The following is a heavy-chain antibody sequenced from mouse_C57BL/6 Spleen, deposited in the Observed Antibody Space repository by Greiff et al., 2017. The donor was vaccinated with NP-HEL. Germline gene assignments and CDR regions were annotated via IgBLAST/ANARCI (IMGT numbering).Heavy chain of an antibody. J-gene: IGHJ3*01. CDR3: AREGYGNYLSWCAY. CDR2: IDPEDGET. CDR1: GFNIKDYY. D-gene: IGHD2-1*01. Sequence: EVQLQQSGAELVKPGASVKLSCTASGFNIKDYYMHWVKQRTEQGLEWIGRIDPEDGETKYAPTFQGKATIAADTSSNTAYLQLSSLTSEDTAVYYGAREGYGNYLSWCAYWGQGTLVTVSA. V-gene: IGHV14-2*01.